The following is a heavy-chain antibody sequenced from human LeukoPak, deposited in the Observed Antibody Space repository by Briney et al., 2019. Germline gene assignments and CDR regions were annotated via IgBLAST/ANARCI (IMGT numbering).Heavy chain of an antibody. CDR3: ARSSAYYDYVWGSYRPRYYFDY. Sequence: SETLSLTCTVSAGSISSHYWSWPRQPPGKGLEWIGYIYYSVSTNYNPPLKSRVTISVDTSKNQFSLKLSSVTTADTAVYYCARSSAYYDYVWGSYRPRYYFDYWGQGTLVTVSS. CDR1: AGSISSHY. D-gene: IGHD3-16*01. V-gene: IGHV4-59*11. CDR2: IYYSVST. J-gene: IGHJ4*02.